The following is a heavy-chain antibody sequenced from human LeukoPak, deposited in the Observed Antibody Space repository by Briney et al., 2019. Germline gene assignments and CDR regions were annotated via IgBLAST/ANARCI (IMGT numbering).Heavy chain of an antibody. J-gene: IGHJ4*02. Sequence: ASVKVSCKASGYTFTHYYIHWVRQAPGQGLEWMAIINPSGGSTNYAQKFQGRVTLTRDTSTSTVYMELSSLRSEDTAMYYCARSPYTYGSLFYLDYWGQGTLATVSS. CDR1: GYTFTHYY. CDR3: ARSPYTYGSLFYLDY. V-gene: IGHV1-46*01. CDR2: INPSGGST. D-gene: IGHD5-18*01.